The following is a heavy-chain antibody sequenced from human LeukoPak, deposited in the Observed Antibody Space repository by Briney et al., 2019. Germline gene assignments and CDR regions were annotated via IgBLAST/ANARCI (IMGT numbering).Heavy chain of an antibody. D-gene: IGHD6-25*01. J-gene: IGHJ3*02. CDR3: ARERLRGIGAFDI. V-gene: IGHV4-4*07. Sequence: PSETLSLTCTVAGGSISSYYWSWIRQPGGKGLEWIGRIYTSGSTNYNPSLKSRVTMSVDTSKDQFSLKLSSVTAADTAVYYCARERLRGIGAFDIWGQGTMVTVSS. CDR1: GGSISSYY. CDR2: IYTSGST.